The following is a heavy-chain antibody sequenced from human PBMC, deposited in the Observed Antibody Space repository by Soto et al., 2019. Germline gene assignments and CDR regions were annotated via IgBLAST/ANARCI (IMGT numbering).Heavy chain of an antibody. D-gene: IGHD2-15*01. CDR3: ARYRVVYSCSGGSCYARMYYYGMDV. Sequence: QVQLQESGPGLVKPSETLSLTCTVSGGSVSSGSYYWSWIRQPPGKGLEWIGYIYYSGSTNYNPSLKSRVTISVDTAKNQFSLKLSSVTAADTAVYYCARYRVVYSCSGGSCYARMYYYGMDVWGQGTTVTVSS. J-gene: IGHJ6*02. CDR2: IYYSGST. V-gene: IGHV4-61*01. CDR1: GGSVSSGSYY.